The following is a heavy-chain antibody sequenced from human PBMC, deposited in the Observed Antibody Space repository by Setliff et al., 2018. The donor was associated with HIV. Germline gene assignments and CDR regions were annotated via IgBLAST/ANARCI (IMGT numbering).Heavy chain of an antibody. CDR1: GGSFSIYY. J-gene: IGHJ6*03. V-gene: IGHV4-34*01. Sequence: SETLSLTCAVYGGSFSIYYWSWIRQPPGKGLEWIGEINHSGSTKYNPSLKSRVTISVDTSKKQFSLKLSSVTAADTAVYYCARGFSGHYSFTGYMDVWGKGTTVTVSS. D-gene: IGHD3-22*01. CDR2: INHSGST. CDR3: ARGFSGHYSFTGYMDV.